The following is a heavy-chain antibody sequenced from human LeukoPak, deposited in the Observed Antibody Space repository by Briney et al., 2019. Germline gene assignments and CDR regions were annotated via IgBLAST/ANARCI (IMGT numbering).Heavy chain of an antibody. V-gene: IGHV3-23*01. CDR2: ISGNGDTT. CDR3: AKDYRGSGYFFDV. CDR1: GFTFSNYA. Sequence: PGGSLRLSCAGSGFTFSNYAMSWVRQAPGKGLEWVSVISGNGDTTYYADSVKGRFTISRDNSKNTLYLQMNSLRAKDTAIYSCAKDYRGSGYFFDVWGQGTMVAVSS. D-gene: IGHD3-3*01. J-gene: IGHJ3*01.